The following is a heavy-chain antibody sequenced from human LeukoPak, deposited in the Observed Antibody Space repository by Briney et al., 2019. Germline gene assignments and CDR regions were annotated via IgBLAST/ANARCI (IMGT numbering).Heavy chain of an antibody. V-gene: IGHV1-24*01. D-gene: IGHD2-8*02. Sequence: ASVKVSCKVSGYTLTELSMHWVQQAPGKGLEWMGGFDPEDDETISAQRFQGRVTMTEDTSTDTAYMELSSLRSEDTAVYFCATLESILVPYFDYWGQGTLVTVSS. CDR3: ATLESILVPYFDY. CDR2: FDPEDDET. CDR1: GYTLTELS. J-gene: IGHJ4*02.